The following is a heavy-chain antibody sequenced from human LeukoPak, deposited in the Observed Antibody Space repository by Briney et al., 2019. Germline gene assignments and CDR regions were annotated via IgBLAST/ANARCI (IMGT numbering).Heavy chain of an antibody. CDR1: GFKFSDHY. CDR2: IRYDGSNK. J-gene: IGHJ4*02. Sequence: TGGSLRLSCAASGFKFSDHYIDWVRQAPGKGLEWVAFIRYDGSNKYYADSVKGRFTISRDNSKNTLYLQMNSLRAEDTAVYYCAKRRGYYGSGVNTYYFDYWGQGTLVTVSS. V-gene: IGHV3-30*02. D-gene: IGHD3-10*01. CDR3: AKRRGYYGSGVNTYYFDY.